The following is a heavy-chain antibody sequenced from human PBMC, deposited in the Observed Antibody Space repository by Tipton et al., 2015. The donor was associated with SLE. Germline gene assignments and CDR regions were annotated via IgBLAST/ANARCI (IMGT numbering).Heavy chain of an antibody. D-gene: IGHD4-23*01. CDR3: ARAPGGSNGFLDY. CDR1: GGSIRSYY. V-gene: IGHV4-59*01. CDR2: IYYSGST. Sequence: TLSLTCTVSGGSIRSYYWSWIRQPPGKRLEWIGYIYYSGSTNYNPSLKSRVTISVDTSKNQFSLKLSSVTAADTAVYYCARAPGGSNGFLDYWGQGTLVTVST. J-gene: IGHJ4*02.